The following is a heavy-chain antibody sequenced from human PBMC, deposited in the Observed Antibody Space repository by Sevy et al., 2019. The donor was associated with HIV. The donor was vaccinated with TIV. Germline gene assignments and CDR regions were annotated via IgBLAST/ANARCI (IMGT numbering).Heavy chain of an antibody. CDR1: GFTFSNAW. CDR2: IKSKTDGGTT. Sequence: GVSLRLSCAASGFTFSNAWMSWVRQAPGKGLEWVGRIKSKTDGGTTDYAAPVKGRFTISRDDSKNTLYLQMNSLKTEDTAVYYCTTDTVTTGAFDIWGQGTMVTVSS. V-gene: IGHV3-15*01. CDR3: TTDTVTTGAFDI. J-gene: IGHJ3*02. D-gene: IGHD4-17*01.